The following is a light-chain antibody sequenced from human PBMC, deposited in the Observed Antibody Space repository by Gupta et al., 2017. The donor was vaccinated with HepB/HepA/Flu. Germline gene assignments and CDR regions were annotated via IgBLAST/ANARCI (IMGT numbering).Light chain of an antibody. J-gene: IGKJ1*01. CDR1: QYVSSTY. Sequence: EIVLTQSPGTLSLSPGERATLSCRASQYVSSTYLAWYQQRPGQAPRLLIYSASNRATGIPDRFSGSGSGTDFTLTISRREPEDFAVYYCHHEGSSSWTFGQGTEVEIK. CDR2: SAS. CDR3: HHEGSSSWT. V-gene: IGKV3-20*01.